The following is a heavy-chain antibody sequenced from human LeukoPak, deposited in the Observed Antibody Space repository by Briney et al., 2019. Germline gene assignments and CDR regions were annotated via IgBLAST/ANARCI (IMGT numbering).Heavy chain of an antibody. CDR2: MNPKRGDT. Sequence: ASVKVSCKASGHTFTDYYIHWVRQAPGQGLEWMAWMNPKRGDTNYAQKFQGSVTMTRDTAISTVYMELSGLTSDDTAIYYCARYFAVPDGGGFDYWGQGTLVTVSS. V-gene: IGHV1-2*02. J-gene: IGHJ4*02. CDR3: ARYFAVPDGGGFDY. CDR1: GHTFTDYY. D-gene: IGHD3-3*01.